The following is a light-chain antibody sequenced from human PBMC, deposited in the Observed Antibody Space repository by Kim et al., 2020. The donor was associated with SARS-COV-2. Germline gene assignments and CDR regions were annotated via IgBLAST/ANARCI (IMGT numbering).Light chain of an antibody. CDR2: WAS. J-gene: IGKJ1*01. V-gene: IGKV4-1*01. Sequence: IVMTQSPDSLAVSLGERATINCKSSQSVLYSSDNKNYLAWYQQKPGQPPKLLIYWASTRESGVPDRFSGSGSGTDFTLTISSLQAEDVAVYYCQQYYSASPRTFGQGTKVDIK. CDR1: QSVLYSSDNKNY. CDR3: QQYYSASPRT.